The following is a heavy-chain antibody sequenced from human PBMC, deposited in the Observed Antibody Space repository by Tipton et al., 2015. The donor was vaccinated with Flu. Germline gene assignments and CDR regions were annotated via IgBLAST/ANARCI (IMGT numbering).Heavy chain of an antibody. J-gene: IGHJ4*02. CDR3: ATYYYGSGTQSAFDY. V-gene: IGHV4-38-2*02. CDR2: IFHGGST. D-gene: IGHD3-10*01. Sequence: TLSLTCTVPGYSISRGYYWGWIRQPPGKGLEWIGSIFHGGSTYYNPSLKSRVTISVDTSKNQFSLKLSSVTAADTAVYYCATYYYGSGTQSAFDYWGQGTQVTVSS. CDR1: GYSISRGYY.